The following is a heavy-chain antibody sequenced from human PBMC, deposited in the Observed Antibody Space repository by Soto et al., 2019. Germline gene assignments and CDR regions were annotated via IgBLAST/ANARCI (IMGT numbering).Heavy chain of an antibody. J-gene: IGHJ4*02. CDR2: ISVYNGHT. V-gene: IGHV1-18*01. CDR3: ARDQGTYGTSSHY. Sequence: GASVKVSCKASGYIFTSYGINWVRQAPGQGLEWMGWISVYNGHTKYAHKFQDRVTMSTDTSASTAYMEVRSLRSDDTAVYYCARDQGTYGTSSHYWGQGTLVTSPQ. CDR1: GYIFTSYG. D-gene: IGHD3-16*01.